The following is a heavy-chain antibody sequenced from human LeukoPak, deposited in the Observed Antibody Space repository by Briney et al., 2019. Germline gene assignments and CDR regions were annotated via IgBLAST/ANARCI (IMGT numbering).Heavy chain of an antibody. V-gene: IGHV3-15*01. D-gene: IGHD4-17*01. CDR3: ATRTTVTGYY. J-gene: IGHJ4*02. CDR1: GFTFSYAR. Sequence: GGALRLSCAAPGFTFSYARMSWGRPAPGEGVGGVGRIKRKTDGGTTDYTAPVKGRFTISRDDSKNTLYLQMNSLKTEDTAVYYCATRTTVTGYYWGQGTLVTVSS. CDR2: IKRKTDGGTT.